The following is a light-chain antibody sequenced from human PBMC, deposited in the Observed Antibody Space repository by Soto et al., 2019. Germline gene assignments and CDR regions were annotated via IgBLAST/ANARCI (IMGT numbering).Light chain of an antibody. V-gene: IGKV3-20*01. Sequence: EIVLTQSPGTLSLSPGERATLSCRASQSVSSSYLAWYQQKPGQAPRHLIYGASGRATGIPDRFSGSVSGTDFTLTISRLEPEDFAVYYCQQYGSSPPVTFGQGTRLEIK. J-gene: IGKJ5*01. CDR3: QQYGSSPPVT. CDR1: QSVSSSY. CDR2: GAS.